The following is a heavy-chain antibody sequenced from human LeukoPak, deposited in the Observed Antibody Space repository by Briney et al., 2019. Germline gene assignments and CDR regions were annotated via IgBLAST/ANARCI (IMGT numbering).Heavy chain of an antibody. CDR1: GYSFTSNY. CDR3: AREVGYTYGYFTL. J-gene: IGHJ4*02. V-gene: IGHV1-18*04. CDR2: ISAYNGNT. D-gene: IGHD5-18*01. Sequence: ASVKVSCKASGYSFTSNYIHWVRQAPGQGLEWMGWISAYNGNTDYAQKLQDRVTMTTDTSTTTAYMELRSLRSDDTAVYYCAREVGYTYGYFTLWGQGTLVTVSS.